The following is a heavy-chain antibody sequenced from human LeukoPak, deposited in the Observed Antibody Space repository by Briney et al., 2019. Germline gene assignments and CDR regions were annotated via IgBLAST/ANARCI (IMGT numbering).Heavy chain of an antibody. J-gene: IGHJ4*02. Sequence: GGSLRLSCAASGFTFSSYSMNWVRQAPGKGLEWVSSISSSSSYIYYADSVKGRFTISRDNAKNSLYLQMNSLRAEDTAVYYCARAPDIVAVPALFDYWGQGTLVTVSS. CDR2: ISSSSSYI. V-gene: IGHV3-21*01. D-gene: IGHD2-2*01. CDR3: ARAPDIVAVPALFDY. CDR1: GFTFSSYS.